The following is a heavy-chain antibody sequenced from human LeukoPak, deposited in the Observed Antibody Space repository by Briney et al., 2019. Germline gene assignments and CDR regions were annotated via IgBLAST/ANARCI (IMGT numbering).Heavy chain of an antibody. V-gene: IGHV3-30*18. CDR1: GFTFSSYA. Sequence: GGSLRLSCAASGFTFSSYAMSWVRQAPGKGLEWVAVKSYDGSNKYYADSVKGRFTISRDNSKNTLYLQMNSLRAEDTAVYYCAKDKDSSGIDYWGQGTLVTVSS. D-gene: IGHD6-19*01. CDR3: AKDKDSSGIDY. CDR2: KSYDGSNK. J-gene: IGHJ4*02.